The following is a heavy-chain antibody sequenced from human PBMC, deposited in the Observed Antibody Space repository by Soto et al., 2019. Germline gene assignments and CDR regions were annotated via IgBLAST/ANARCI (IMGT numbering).Heavy chain of an antibody. V-gene: IGHV3-74*01. J-gene: IGHJ4*02. CDR2: IDGVGAGT. CDR3: TPVLEY. Sequence: EVQLVQSGGGSVQPGGSLRLSCAASGFTFTNYWMHWVRQVPGKGLVWVSRIDGVGAGTSYSDSVRGRFTISRDNAENMLYLQMNSLRAEDTAVYYCTPVLEYWGQGTLVTVSS. CDR1: GFTFTNYW.